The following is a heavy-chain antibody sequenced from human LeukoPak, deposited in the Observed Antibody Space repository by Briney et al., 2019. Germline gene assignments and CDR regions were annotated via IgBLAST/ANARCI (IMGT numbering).Heavy chain of an antibody. CDR3: ARDSRTAAGDPVDY. Sequence: GGSLRLSCAASGFTFSSYDMHWVRQATGKGLEWVSAIGTAGDTYYPGSVKGRFTISRENAKNSLYLQMNSLRAEDTAVYYCARDSRTAAGDPVDYWGQGTLVTVSS. J-gene: IGHJ4*02. D-gene: IGHD6-13*01. V-gene: IGHV3-13*01. CDR1: GFTFSSYD. CDR2: IGTAGDT.